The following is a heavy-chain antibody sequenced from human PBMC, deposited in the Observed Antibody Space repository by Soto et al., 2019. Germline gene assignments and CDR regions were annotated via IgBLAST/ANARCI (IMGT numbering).Heavy chain of an antibody. CDR2: IYYSGST. J-gene: IGHJ4*02. D-gene: IGHD2-2*01. CDR3: ARQKWDIVVVPAATYFDY. V-gene: IGHV4-59*08. Sequence: PSETLSLTCTVSGGSISSYYWSWIRQPPGKGLEWIGYIYYSGSTNYNPSIKSRVTISVDTSKNQFSLKLSSVTAADTAVYYCARQKWDIVVVPAATYFDYWGQGTLVTVSS. CDR1: GGSISSYY.